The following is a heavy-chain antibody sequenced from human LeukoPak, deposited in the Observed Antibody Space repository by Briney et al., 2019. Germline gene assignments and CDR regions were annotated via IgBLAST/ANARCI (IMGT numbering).Heavy chain of an antibody. CDR3: AKFFGYCGSPGCPAGWCMDV. D-gene: IGHD2-2*01. Sequence: GGSLRLSCAASGFTFSNYAMSWVRQAPGKGLEWVSTISKGADSTYYADSVKGRFTISRANYKNTLYLQMRSLRDADTAIYYCAKFFGYCGSPGCPAGWCMDVWGTGTTVTVSS. CDR2: ISKGADST. V-gene: IGHV3-23*01. J-gene: IGHJ6*03. CDR1: GFTFSNYA.